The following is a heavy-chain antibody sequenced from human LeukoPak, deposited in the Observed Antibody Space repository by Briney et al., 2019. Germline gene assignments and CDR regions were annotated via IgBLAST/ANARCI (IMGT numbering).Heavy chain of an antibody. CDR1: GGSISSYY. J-gene: IGHJ4*02. D-gene: IGHD5-12*01. CDR3: ASVSVAITEGRFDY. V-gene: IGHV4-4*07. Sequence: KTSETLSLTCTVSGGSISSYYWSWIRQPAGKGLEWIGRIYTSGSTNYNPSLKSRVTMSVDTSKNQFSLKLSSVTAADTAVYYCASVSVAITEGRFDYWGQGTLVTVSS. CDR2: IYTSGST.